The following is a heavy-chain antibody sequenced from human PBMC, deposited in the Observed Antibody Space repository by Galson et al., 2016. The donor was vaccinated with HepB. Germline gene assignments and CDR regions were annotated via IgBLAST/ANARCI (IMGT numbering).Heavy chain of an antibody. CDR1: GYTFISYA. V-gene: IGHV1-18*01. D-gene: IGHD3-10*01. J-gene: IGHJ6*02. CDR2: ISAYNGNA. CDR3: ARSQNQLMTMVGGGTHNTYFYYGMDV. Sequence: QSGAEVKKPGASVKVSCKTSGYTFISYAVSWVRQAPGQGLEWMGWISAYNGNANYAQKFQGRVTMTTETSTSTAYMELRSLRSDDTAVYYCARSQNQLMTMVGGGTHNTYFYYGMDVWGQGTTVTVSS.